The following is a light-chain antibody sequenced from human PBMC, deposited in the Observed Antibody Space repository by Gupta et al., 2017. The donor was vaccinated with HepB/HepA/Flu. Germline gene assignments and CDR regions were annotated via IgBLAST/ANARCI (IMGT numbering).Light chain of an antibody. J-gene: IGKJ4*01. CDR2: DAS. Sequence: EIVLTQSPATLSLSPGERATLSCRASQSVSSYLAWYQQKPGQAPRLLIYDASNRATGIPARFIGSGAGTDFTLTISSREPEDFAVYYCQQRSNWPPRLTFGGGTKVEIK. V-gene: IGKV3-11*01. CDR3: QQRSNWPPRLT. CDR1: QSVSSY.